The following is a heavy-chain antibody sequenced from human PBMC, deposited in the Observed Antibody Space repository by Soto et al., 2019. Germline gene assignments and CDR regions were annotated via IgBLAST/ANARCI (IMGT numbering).Heavy chain of an antibody. D-gene: IGHD1-1*01. CDR2: ISSSSGYI. CDR3: ARDGMTDIFPHAFDV. Sequence: EVQLVESGGGLVKPGGSLRLSCAASGFTFSSYSMNWVRQAPGKGLEWVSSISSSSGYIYYADSVKGRFTISRDNAKNSLYLQMNSLRAEDTAVYYCARDGMTDIFPHAFDVWGQGTMVTVSS. V-gene: IGHV3-21*01. J-gene: IGHJ3*01. CDR1: GFTFSSYS.